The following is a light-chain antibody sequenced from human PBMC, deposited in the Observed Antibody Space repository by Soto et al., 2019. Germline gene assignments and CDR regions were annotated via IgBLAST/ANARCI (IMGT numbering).Light chain of an antibody. V-gene: IGKV3-20*01. CDR1: QSVSSIY. J-gene: IGKJ1*01. CDR3: QHYNSYSEA. Sequence: EIVLTQSPGTLSLSPGERASLSCRASQSVSSIYLGWYQQKPGQAPRLLMYGASSRATGIPERFSGSGSGTEFTLTISSLQPDDFATYYCQHYNSYSEAFGQGTKVDIK. CDR2: GAS.